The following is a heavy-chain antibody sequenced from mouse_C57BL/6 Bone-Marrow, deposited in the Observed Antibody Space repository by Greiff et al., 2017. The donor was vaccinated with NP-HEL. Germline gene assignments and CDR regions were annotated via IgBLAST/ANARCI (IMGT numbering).Heavy chain of an antibody. Sequence: EVQLMESGPGLVKPSQSLSLTCSVTGYSITSGYYWNWIRQFPGNKLEWMGYISYDGSNNYNPSLKNRISITRDTSTNQFFLKLNAVTTEDTATYSCARGLRGYAMDYWGQGTSVTVSS. CDR1: GYSITSGYY. V-gene: IGHV3-6*01. J-gene: IGHJ4*01. D-gene: IGHD3-1*01. CDR3: ARGLRGYAMDY. CDR2: ISYDGSN.